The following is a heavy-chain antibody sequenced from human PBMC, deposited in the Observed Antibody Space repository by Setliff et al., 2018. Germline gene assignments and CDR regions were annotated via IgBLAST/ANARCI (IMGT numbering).Heavy chain of an antibody. CDR2: ISPESSER. CDR3: AKDGGMGMVKAYYYGLYV. V-gene: IGHV3-7*01. D-gene: IGHD5-18*01. J-gene: IGHJ6*02. Sequence: GGSLRLSCAASGFTFSNCWVSWVRQAPGKGLEWVASISPESSERYYVDSVEGRFTVSRDNAMNSLFLQMDSLRVDDTAVYYCAKDGGMGMVKAYYYGLYVWGQGTTVTVSS. CDR1: GFTFSNCW.